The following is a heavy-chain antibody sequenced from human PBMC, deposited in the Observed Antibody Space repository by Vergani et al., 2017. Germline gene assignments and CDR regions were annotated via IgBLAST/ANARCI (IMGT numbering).Heavy chain of an antibody. Sequence: QVQLVQSGAEVKKPGASVKVSCKASGGTFSSYAISWVRQAPGQGLEWMGRIIPILGIANYAQKFQGRVTITADKSTSTAYMELSSLRSEDTAVYYCARDRNSGSGDYDYVWGSYRHDAFDIWGQGTMVTVSS. D-gene: IGHD3-16*02. J-gene: IGHJ3*02. CDR2: IIPILGIA. CDR1: GGTFSSYA. CDR3: ARDRNSGSGDYDYVWGSYRHDAFDI. V-gene: IGHV1-69*04.